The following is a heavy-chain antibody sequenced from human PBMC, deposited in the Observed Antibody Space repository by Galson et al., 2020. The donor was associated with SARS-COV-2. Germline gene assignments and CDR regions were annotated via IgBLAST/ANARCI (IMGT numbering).Heavy chain of an antibody. CDR3: AKGSVVYHSGSGTYFDY. CDR1: GFPFSDYG. Sequence: GGSLRLSCAASGFPFSDYGMHWVRQAPGSGLEWVAFIRYDGINTFYRDSVKGRFTISRDNSKNTLNVQMNSLRSDDTAVYYCAKGSVVYHSGSGTYFDYWGQGILVTVSS. V-gene: IGHV3-30*02. CDR2: IRYDGINT. J-gene: IGHJ4*02. D-gene: IGHD3-10*01.